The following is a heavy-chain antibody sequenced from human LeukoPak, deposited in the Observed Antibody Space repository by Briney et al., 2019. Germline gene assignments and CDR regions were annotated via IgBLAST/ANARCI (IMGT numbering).Heavy chain of an antibody. D-gene: IGHD3-16*01. Sequence: GRSLRLSCAASGFTFSSYAMHWVRQAPGKGLEWVAVISYDGSNKYYADSVKGRFTISRDNSKNTLYLQMTSLRAEDTAVYYCAREIGLDYFDYWGQGTLVTVSS. CDR3: AREIGLDYFDY. J-gene: IGHJ4*02. V-gene: IGHV3-30-3*01. CDR1: GFTFSSYA. CDR2: ISYDGSNK.